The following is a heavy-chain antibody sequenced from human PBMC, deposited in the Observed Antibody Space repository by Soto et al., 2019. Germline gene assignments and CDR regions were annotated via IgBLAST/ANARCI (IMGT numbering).Heavy chain of an antibody. CDR2: ISSSSSTI. V-gene: IGHV3-48*01. Sequence: EVQLVESGGGLVQPGGSLRLSCAASGFTFSSYSMNWVRQAPGKGLEWVSYISSSSSTIYYADSVKGRFTISRDNAKNSLYLQMNSLRAEDAAVYYCASPKSRVVVAVAFDIWGQGTMVTVSS. CDR3: ASPKSRVVVAVAFDI. J-gene: IGHJ3*02. D-gene: IGHD2-15*01. CDR1: GFTFSSYS.